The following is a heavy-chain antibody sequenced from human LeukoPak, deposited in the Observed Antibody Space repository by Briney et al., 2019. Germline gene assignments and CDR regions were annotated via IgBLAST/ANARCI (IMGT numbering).Heavy chain of an antibody. J-gene: IGHJ4*02. Sequence: SETLSLTCTVSGGSISGSNFYWGWVRQPPGKGLEWIGNIFYSGSTYYNPSLKSRVTISGDTSKNQFSLRLNSVTAADTAVYYCAHTARMYSSAFSWGQGTLVTVSS. CDR1: GGSISGSNFY. CDR2: IFYSGST. CDR3: AHTARMYSSAFS. V-gene: IGHV4-39*01. D-gene: IGHD6-6*01.